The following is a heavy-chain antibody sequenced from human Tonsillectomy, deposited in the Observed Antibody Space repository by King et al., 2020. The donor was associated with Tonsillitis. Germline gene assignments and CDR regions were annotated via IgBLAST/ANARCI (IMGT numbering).Heavy chain of an antibody. CDR3: AREIPYYSGSGNNYYCMDV. CDR2: ISYDGSNK. J-gene: IGHJ6*02. CDR1: GFTFSHYG. Sequence: VQLVESGGGVVQPGRSLRLSCAASGFTFSHYGIHWVRQAPGKGLGWVAVISYDGSNKYYVDSVKGRFTISRDNSKNTLYLQMNSLRAEDTAVYYCAREIPYYSGSGNNYYCMDVWGQGTTVTVSS. V-gene: IGHV3-33*05. D-gene: IGHD3-10*01.